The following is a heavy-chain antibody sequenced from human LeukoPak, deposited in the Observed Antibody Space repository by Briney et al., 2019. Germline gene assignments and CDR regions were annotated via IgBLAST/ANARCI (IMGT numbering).Heavy chain of an antibody. CDR3: TTSGGGWDYFDF. Sequence: GGSLRLSCAASGFTFSNAWMTWVRQVPGKGLEWVGRIKRKSDGGTTDYAAPVKGRFTTSRDDSKNMLYLQMNNLKTEDTSVYYCTTSGGGWDYFDFWGQGTLVTVSS. J-gene: IGHJ4*02. CDR1: GFTFSNAW. CDR2: IKRKSDGGTT. V-gene: IGHV3-15*01. D-gene: IGHD6-19*01.